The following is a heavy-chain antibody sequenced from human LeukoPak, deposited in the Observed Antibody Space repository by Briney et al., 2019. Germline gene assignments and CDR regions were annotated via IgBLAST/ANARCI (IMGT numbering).Heavy chain of an antibody. V-gene: IGHV3-20*04. J-gene: IGHJ4*02. CDR1: GFTFDDYG. D-gene: IGHD5-24*01. CDR2: INWNGGST. CDR3: AKDRSTGVEMATILFDY. Sequence: PGGSLRLSCAASGFTFDDYGLSWVRQAPGKGLEWVSTINWNGGSTGYADSVKGRFTISRDNSKNTLYLQMNSLRAEDTAVYYCAKDRSTGVEMATILFDYWGQGTLVTVSS.